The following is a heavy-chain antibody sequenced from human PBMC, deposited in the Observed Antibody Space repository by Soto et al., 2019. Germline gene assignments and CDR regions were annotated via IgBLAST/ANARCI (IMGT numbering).Heavy chain of an antibody. Sequence: QVQLQESGPGLVKPSQTLSLTCTVSGGSISSGDYYWSWIRQPPGKGLEWIGYIYYSGSTYYNPSLKGRVTISVATSKNQFSLKLSSVTAADPAVYYCAREQGSSPADYWGQGTLVTVSS. D-gene: IGHD6-6*01. CDR3: AREQGSSPADY. J-gene: IGHJ4*02. CDR2: IYYSGST. CDR1: GGSISSGDYY. V-gene: IGHV4-30-4*01.